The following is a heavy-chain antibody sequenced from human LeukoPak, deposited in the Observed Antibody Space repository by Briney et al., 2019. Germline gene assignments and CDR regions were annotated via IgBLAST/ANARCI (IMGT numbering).Heavy chain of an antibody. D-gene: IGHD7-27*01. CDR1: GFTFSSYE. J-gene: IGHJ3*02. CDR3: ARATNWGWVGAFDI. V-gene: IGHV3-48*03. CDR2: ISSSGSTI. Sequence: GGSLRLSCAASGFTFSSYEMNWVRQAPGKGLEGVSYISSSGSTIYYADSVKGRFTISRDNAKNSLYLQMNSLRAEDTAVYYCARATNWGWVGAFDIWGQGTMVTVSS.